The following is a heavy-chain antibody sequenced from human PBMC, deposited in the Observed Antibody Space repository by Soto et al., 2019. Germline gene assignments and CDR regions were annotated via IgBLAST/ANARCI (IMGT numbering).Heavy chain of an antibody. CDR2: ISYDGSNK. D-gene: IGHD6-6*01. J-gene: IGHJ6*03. Sequence: GGSLRLSCAASGFTFSSYGMHWVRQAPGKGLEWVAVISYDGSNKYYADSVKGRFTISRDNSKNTLYLQMNSLRAEDTAVYYCAKDRRDSSSSLYDYYYMDVWGKGTTVTVSS. V-gene: IGHV3-30*18. CDR1: GFTFSSYG. CDR3: AKDRRDSSSSLYDYYYMDV.